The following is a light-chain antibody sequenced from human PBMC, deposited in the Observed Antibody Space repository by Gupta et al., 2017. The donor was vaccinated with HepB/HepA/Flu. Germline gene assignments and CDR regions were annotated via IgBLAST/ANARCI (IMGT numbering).Light chain of an antibody. CDR2: DAS. Sequence: VLTQSPATLTLSPGERATLSCRTSQSVGSYLAWYKQKPGQAPRLLIYDASTRATGVPASFSGSGSGTDFTLTISNLEPEDVGFYYCQQRSGFTFGPGTKVEIK. J-gene: IGKJ3*01. CDR3: QQRSGFT. CDR1: QSVGSY. V-gene: IGKV3-11*01.